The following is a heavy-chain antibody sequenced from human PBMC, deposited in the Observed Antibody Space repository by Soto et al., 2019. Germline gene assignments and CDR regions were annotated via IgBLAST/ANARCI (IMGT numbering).Heavy chain of an antibody. J-gene: IGHJ4*02. CDR2: IIPIFGTA. Sequence: SVKVSCKASGGTFSSYAISWVRQAPGQGLEWMGGIIPIFGTANYAQKFQGRVTITADESTSTAYMELSSLRSEDAAVYYCASCFMVRGVISYYFDYWGQGTLVTVSS. D-gene: IGHD3-10*01. V-gene: IGHV1-69*13. CDR1: GGTFSSYA. CDR3: ASCFMVRGVISYYFDY.